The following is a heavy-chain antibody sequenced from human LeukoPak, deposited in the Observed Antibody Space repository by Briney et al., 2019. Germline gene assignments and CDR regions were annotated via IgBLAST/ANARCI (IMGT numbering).Heavy chain of an antibody. V-gene: IGHV1-2*02. J-gene: IGHJ5*02. CDR2: INPNSGGT. Sequence: ASVKVSCKASGYTFTGYYMHWVRQAPGQGLEWMGWINPNSGGTNYAQKFQGGVTMTRDTSISTAYMELRSLRSDDTAVYYCARSYDSSGPFGWFDPWGQGTLVTVSS. D-gene: IGHD3-22*01. CDR1: GYTFTGYY. CDR3: ARSYDSSGPFGWFDP.